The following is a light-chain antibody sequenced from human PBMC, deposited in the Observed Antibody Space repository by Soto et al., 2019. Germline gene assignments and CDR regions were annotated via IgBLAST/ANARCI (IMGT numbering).Light chain of an antibody. J-gene: IGKJ5*01. CDR1: RSVSNTY. CDR3: QQYGASPIT. Sequence: EIVLTQSPGTLSLSPGERATLSCRASRSVSNTYFAWYQQRLGQAPRLLIYSVSSRATGVPDRFSGSGSGTDFTLTITRLEPEDFAVYYCQQYGASPITFGQGTRLEIK. V-gene: IGKV3-20*01. CDR2: SVS.